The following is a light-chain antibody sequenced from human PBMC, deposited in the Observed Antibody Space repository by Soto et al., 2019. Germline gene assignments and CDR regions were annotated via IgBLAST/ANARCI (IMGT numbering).Light chain of an antibody. CDR3: KQRSNF. CDR2: DAS. V-gene: IGKV3-11*01. Sequence: EIVLTQSPATLSLSPGEIATLSCMASQSVSSYLAWYQQKPGQAPRLLIYDASNRATGIPARFSGSGSGTDFTLTISSIEPEDFAVYYCKQRSNFVGQGTRLEIK. CDR1: QSVSSY. J-gene: IGKJ5*01.